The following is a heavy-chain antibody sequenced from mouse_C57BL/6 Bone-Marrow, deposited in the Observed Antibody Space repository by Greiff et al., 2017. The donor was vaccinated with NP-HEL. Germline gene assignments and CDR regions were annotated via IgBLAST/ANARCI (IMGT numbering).Heavy chain of an antibody. CDR3: ARENDGYYLFYWYFDV. CDR2: INPSSGYT. Sequence: VQLQQSGAELAKPGASVKLSCKASGYTFTSYWMHWVKQRPGQGLEWIGYINPSSGYTKYNQKFKDKATLTAEKSSSTAYMQLSSLTYEDSAVYYCARENDGYYLFYWYFDVWGTGTTVTVSS. CDR1: GYTFTSYW. J-gene: IGHJ1*03. D-gene: IGHD2-3*01. V-gene: IGHV1-7*01.